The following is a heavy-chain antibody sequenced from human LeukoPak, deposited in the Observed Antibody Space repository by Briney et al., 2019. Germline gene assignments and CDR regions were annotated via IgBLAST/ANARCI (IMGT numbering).Heavy chain of an antibody. CDR2: ISVYNGDT. D-gene: IGHD1-26*01. J-gene: IGHJ4*02. CDR1: GYTSSSFG. CDR3: ARDGGDLLRVDY. Sequence: KPGASVKVSCKASGYTSSSFGFMWVRQAPGQGLDWMGWISVYNGDTRYAQKFQGRVTMTTDTSTSTAYMELRSLTSDDTAVYYCARDGGDLLRVDYWGQGTQVTVSS. V-gene: IGHV1-18*01.